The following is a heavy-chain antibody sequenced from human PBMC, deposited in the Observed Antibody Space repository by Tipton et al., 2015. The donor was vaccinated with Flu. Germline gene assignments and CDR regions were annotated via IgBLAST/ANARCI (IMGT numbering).Heavy chain of an antibody. D-gene: IGHD3-10*02. CDR3: ARLSYYDVDLKNFYFDY. Sequence: SLRLSCAASGFTFSSYWMSWVRQAPGKGLEWVANIKQDGSEKYYVDSVKGRFTISRDNAKNSLYLQMNSLRAEDTAVYYCARLSYYDVDLKNFYFDYWGQGALVTVSS. V-gene: IGHV3-7*01. CDR2: IKQDGSEK. CDR1: GFTFSSYW. J-gene: IGHJ4*02.